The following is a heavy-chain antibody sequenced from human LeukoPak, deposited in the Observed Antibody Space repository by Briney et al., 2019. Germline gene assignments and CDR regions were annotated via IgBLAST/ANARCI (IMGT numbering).Heavy chain of an antibody. J-gene: IGHJ4*02. D-gene: IGHD2-2*01. CDR1: GFTFSSYA. CDR2: ISGSGGST. CDR3: AKGRSGCSSTSCYALYYFDY. V-gene: IGHV3-23*01. Sequence: GXXLRLSCTASGFTFSSYAMSWVRQAPGKGLEWVTAISGSGGSTYYADSVKGRFTSCRDNGKNTLYLQMNSLRAEDTAVYYCAKGRSGCSSTSCYALYYFDYWGQGTLVTVSS.